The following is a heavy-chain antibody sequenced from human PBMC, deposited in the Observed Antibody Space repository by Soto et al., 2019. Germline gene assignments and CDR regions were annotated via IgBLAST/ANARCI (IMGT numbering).Heavy chain of an antibody. D-gene: IGHD1-26*01. V-gene: IGHV3-30-3*01. CDR3: ARDMGGYYFAY. Sequence: QVQLVESGGGVVQPGRSLRLSCAASGFTFSSYAMHWVRQAPGKGLEWVAVISYDGSNKYYADSVKGRFTISRDNSKNTRYLQMISLRAEDTAVYYCARDMGGYYFAYWGQGTLVTVSS. CDR1: GFTFSSYA. CDR2: ISYDGSNK. J-gene: IGHJ4*02.